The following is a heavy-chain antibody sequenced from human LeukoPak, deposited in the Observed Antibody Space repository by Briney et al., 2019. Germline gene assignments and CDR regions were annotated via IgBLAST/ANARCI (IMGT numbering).Heavy chain of an antibody. D-gene: IGHD3-22*01. J-gene: IGHJ4*02. CDR1: GFTFSNYA. CDR2: ISGSGGST. Sequence: GGSLRLSCAASGFTFSNYAMSWVRQAPGKGLEWVSAISGSGGSTYYADSVKGWFTISRDNSKNTLYLQMNSLRAEDTAVYYRAKVEADYYDSSGYYLPDYWGQGTLVTVSS. V-gene: IGHV3-23*01. CDR3: AKVEADYYDSSGYYLPDY.